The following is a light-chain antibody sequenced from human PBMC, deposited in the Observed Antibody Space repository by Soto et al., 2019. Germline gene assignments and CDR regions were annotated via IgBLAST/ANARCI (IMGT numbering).Light chain of an antibody. CDR1: QSVGGY. CDR3: QHRRNWPWT. CDR2: DAS. V-gene: IGKV3-11*01. Sequence: EIALTQSPATLSLSPGERATLSCRASQSVGGYLVWYQQKPGQAPRLLIYDASNRATGIPARFSGSGSGTDFTLTISGLESEDFAVYYCQHRRNWPWTLGQGTKVEIK. J-gene: IGKJ1*01.